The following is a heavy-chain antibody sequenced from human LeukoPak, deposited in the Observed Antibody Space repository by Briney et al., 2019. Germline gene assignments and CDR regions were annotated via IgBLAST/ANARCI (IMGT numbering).Heavy chain of an antibody. CDR1: GGSISSSSYY. J-gene: IGHJ4*02. D-gene: IGHD1-26*01. Sequence: SETLSLTCTVSGGSISSSSYYWGWIRQPPGKGLEWIGSIYYSGGTYYNPSLKSRVTISVDTSKNQFSLKLSSVTAVDTAVYYCARQEEWELPIDYWGQGTLVTVSS. CDR3: ARQEEWELPIDY. V-gene: IGHV4-39*01. CDR2: IYYSGGT.